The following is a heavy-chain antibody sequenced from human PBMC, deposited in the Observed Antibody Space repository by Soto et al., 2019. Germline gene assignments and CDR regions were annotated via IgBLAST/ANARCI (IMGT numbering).Heavy chain of an antibody. J-gene: IGHJ4*02. CDR1: GFSLSTTRVG. D-gene: IGHD6-19*01. V-gene: IGHV2-5*02. Sequence: QITLKGSGPTLVKPTQTLTLTCTFSGFSLSTTRVGVGWIRQPPGKALEWLALIYWDDDKRYSPSLKSRLTITKDTSKNQVVLTMTNMDPVDTATYYCAHSVVAGLGYYFDYWGQGTLVTVSS. CDR3: AHSVVAGLGYYFDY. CDR2: IYWDDDK.